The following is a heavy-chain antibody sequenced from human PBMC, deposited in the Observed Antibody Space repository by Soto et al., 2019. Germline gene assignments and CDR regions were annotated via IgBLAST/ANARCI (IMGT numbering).Heavy chain of an antibody. CDR3: AKFPGSSWYWFDP. CDR1: GGSLSSDDDY. D-gene: IGHD2-15*01. J-gene: IGHJ5*02. CDR2: IYYSGST. V-gene: IGHV4-30-4*01. Sequence: SETLSLTCTVSGGSLSSDDDYWSWLRQPPGKGLELIAYIYYSGSTYYNPSLKSRLSISVDNSKNQFSLRLSSVTAADTAVYYCAKFPGSSWYWFDPWGQGTLVTVSS.